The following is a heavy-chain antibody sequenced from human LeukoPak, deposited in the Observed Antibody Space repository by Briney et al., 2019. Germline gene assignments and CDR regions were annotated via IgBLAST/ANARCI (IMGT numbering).Heavy chain of an antibody. Sequence: SETLSLTCAVYGGSFSGYYWSWIRQPPGXXXEWIGEINHSGSTNYNPSLKSRVTISVDTSKNQFSLKLSSVTAADTAVYYCARDRSNYIFDYWGQGTLVTVSS. CDR3: ARDRSNYIFDY. CDR2: INHSGST. J-gene: IGHJ4*02. V-gene: IGHV4-34*01. CDR1: GGSFSGYY. D-gene: IGHD4-11*01.